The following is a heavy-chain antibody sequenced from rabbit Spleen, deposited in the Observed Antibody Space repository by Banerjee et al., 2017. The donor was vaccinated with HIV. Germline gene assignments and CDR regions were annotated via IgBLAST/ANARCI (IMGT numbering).Heavy chain of an antibody. Sequence: QEQLEESGGDLVKPGASLTLTCTAFGFTLSSSYWIWWVRQAPGKGLECFACIYGGSGGSTWYASWAKGRFTISKTSSTTVTLQLTSLTAADTATYFCARGSAAMTMVITGFYFNLWGPGTLVTVS. CDR1: GFTLSSSYW. V-gene: IGHV1S45*01. J-gene: IGHJ4*01. CDR2: IYGGSGGST. D-gene: IGHD2-1*01. CDR3: ARGSAAMTMVITGFYFNL.